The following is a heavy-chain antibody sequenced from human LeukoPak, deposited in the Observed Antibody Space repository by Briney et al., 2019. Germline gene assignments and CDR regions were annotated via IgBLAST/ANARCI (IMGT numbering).Heavy chain of an antibody. CDR1: GGSISSYY. D-gene: IGHD2-2*01. Sequence: SETLSLTCTVSGGSISSYYWSWIRQPAGKGLEWTGRIYTSGSTNYNPSLKSRVTMSVDTSKNQFSLKLSSVTAADTAVYYCARDVYCSSTSCLWDLSSAFDIWGQGTMVTVSS. CDR3: ARDVYCSSTSCLWDLSSAFDI. J-gene: IGHJ3*02. CDR2: IYTSGST. V-gene: IGHV4-4*07.